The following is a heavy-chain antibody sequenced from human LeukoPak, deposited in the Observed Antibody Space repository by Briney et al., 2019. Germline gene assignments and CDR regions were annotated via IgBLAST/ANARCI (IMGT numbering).Heavy chain of an antibody. CDR3: ARGRLLLRGMDV. CDR2: INHSGST. V-gene: IGHV4-34*01. CDR1: GGSFSGYY. D-gene: IGHD2-15*01. Sequence: SETLSLTCAVYGGSFSGYYWSWIRQPPGKGLEWIGEINHSGSTNYNPPLKSRVTISVDTSKNQFSLKLSSVTAADTAVYYCARGRLLLRGMDVWGKGTTVTVSS. J-gene: IGHJ6*04.